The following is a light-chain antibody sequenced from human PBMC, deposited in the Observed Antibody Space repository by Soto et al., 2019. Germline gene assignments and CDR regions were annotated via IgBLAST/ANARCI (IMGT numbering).Light chain of an antibody. V-gene: IGLV2-14*01. CDR2: DVS. CDR1: SSDVGGYNY. Sequence: QSVLTQPASVSGSPGQSITISCTGTSSDVGGYNYVSWYQQHPGKAPKLMIYDVSNRPSGVSNRFSGSKSGNTASLTISGLQAEDEADYYCSSYTSSSTLRHVFGTGTKLTVL. CDR3: SSYTSSSTLRHV. J-gene: IGLJ1*01.